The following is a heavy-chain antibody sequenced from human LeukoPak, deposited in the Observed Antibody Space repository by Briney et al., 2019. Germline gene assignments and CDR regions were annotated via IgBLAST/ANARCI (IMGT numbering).Heavy chain of an antibody. J-gene: IGHJ4*02. CDR2: INAGNGNT. V-gene: IGHV1-3*01. Sequence: GASVKVSCKASGYTFTSYAMHWVRQAPGQRLEWMGWINAGNGNTKYSQKFQGRVTITRDTSASTAYMELSSLRSEDTAVYYCVRGPYSSGFYSSGWQPDYWGQGTLVTVSS. CDR3: VRGPYSSGFYSSGWQPDY. CDR1: GYTFTSYA. D-gene: IGHD6-19*01.